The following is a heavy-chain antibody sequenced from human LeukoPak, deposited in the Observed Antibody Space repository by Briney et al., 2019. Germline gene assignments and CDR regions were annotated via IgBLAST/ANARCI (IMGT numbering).Heavy chain of an antibody. CDR3: ARGHLTLIMEWWSPAAGNWFDP. J-gene: IGHJ5*02. D-gene: IGHD2-15*01. V-gene: IGHV4-34*01. CDR1: GGSISSYY. Sequence: SETLSLTCTVSGGSISSYYWSWIRQPPGKGLEWIGEINHSGSTNYNPSLKSRVTISVDTSKNQFSLKLSSVTAADTAVYYCARGHLTLIMEWWSPAAGNWFDPWGQGTLVTVSS. CDR2: INHSGST.